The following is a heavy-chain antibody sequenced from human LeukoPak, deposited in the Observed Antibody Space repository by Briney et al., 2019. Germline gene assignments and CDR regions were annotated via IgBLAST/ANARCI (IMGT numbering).Heavy chain of an antibody. Sequence: PSETLSLTCAVYGGSFSGYYWSWIRQPPGKGLEWIGEINHSGSTNYNPSLKSRVTISVDTSKNQFSLKLSSVTAADTAVYYCAEDYGSNGMDVWGQGTLVTVSS. V-gene: IGHV4-34*01. CDR3: AEDYGSNGMDV. CDR1: GGSFSGYY. J-gene: IGHJ6*02. CDR2: INHSGST. D-gene: IGHD3-10*01.